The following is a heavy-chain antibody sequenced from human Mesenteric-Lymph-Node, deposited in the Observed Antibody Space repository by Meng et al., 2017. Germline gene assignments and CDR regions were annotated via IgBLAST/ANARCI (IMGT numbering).Heavy chain of an antibody. CDR3: ARTIGGADIVVVPAAYYFDY. J-gene: IGHJ4*02. CDR2: INHSGST. V-gene: IGHV4-34*01. Sequence: QVQLQQWGAGLWKPSETLSRTCAGDGGSFSGYYWSWIRQPPGKGREWIGEINHSGSTNYNPSLKSRVTISVDTSKNQFSLKLSSVTAADTAVYYCARTIGGADIVVVPAAYYFDYWGQGTLVTVSS. D-gene: IGHD2-2*01. CDR1: GGSFSGYY.